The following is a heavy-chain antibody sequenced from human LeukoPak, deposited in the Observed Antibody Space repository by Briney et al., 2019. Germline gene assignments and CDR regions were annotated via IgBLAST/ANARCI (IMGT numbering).Heavy chain of an antibody. D-gene: IGHD5-18*01. CDR2: INHSGST. CDR1: GGSFSGYY. V-gene: IGHV4-34*01. CDR3: ARGGGYSYGPRYMDV. Sequence: SETLSLTCAVYGGSFSGYYWSWIRQPPGKGLEWIGEINHSGSTNYNPSLKSRVTISVDTSKNQFSLKLSSVTAADTAVYYCARGGGYSYGPRYMDVWGKGTTVTVSS. J-gene: IGHJ6*03.